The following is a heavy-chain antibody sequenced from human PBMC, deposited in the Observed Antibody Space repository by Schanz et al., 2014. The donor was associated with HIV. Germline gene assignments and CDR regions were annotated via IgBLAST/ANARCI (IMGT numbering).Heavy chain of an antibody. CDR2: IWYDGSNT. CDR3: ARDGGEV. Sequence: VQLVESGGGLVKPGRSLRLSCTTSGFTFSDYPVSWLRQAPGKGLEWVAVIWYDGSNTYYGDSVKGRFTISRDNAKNSLYLNMYSLRAEDTAVYYCARDGGEVWGQGTTVTVSS. CDR1: GFTFSDYP. J-gene: IGHJ6*02. D-gene: IGHD3-16*01. V-gene: IGHV3-33*01.